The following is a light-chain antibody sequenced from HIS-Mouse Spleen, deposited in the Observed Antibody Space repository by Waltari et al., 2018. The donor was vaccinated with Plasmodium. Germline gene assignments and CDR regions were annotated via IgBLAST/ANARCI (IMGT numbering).Light chain of an antibody. CDR1: SSDVGGYNY. V-gene: IGLV2-11*01. CDR3: CSYAGSYTYV. J-gene: IGLJ1*01. CDR2: DVS. Sequence: QSALTQPRPVSGSPGQSVTISCTGTSSDVGGYNYVSWYQQHPGKAPKLSIYDVSKRPSGVPCRFSGSKSGNSSSLTIAGLQAEDEADYYCCSYAGSYTYVFGTGTKVTVL.